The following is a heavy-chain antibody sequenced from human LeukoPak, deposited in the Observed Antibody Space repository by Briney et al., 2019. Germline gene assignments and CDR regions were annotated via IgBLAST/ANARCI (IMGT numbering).Heavy chain of an antibody. V-gene: IGHV4-59*01. CDR1: GGSISSYY. CDR2: IYYSGGT. CDR3: ARDLGYDSSGYYL. Sequence: SETLSLTCTVSGGSISSYYWSWIRQPPGKGLEWIGYIYYSGGTNYNPSLKSRVTISVDTSKNQFSLKLSSVTAADTAVYYCARDLGYDSSGYYLWGQGTLVTVSS. J-gene: IGHJ4*02. D-gene: IGHD3-22*01.